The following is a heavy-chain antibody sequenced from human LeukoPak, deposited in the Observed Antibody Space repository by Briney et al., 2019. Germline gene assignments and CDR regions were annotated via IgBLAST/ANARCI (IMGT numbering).Heavy chain of an antibody. V-gene: IGHV3-21*01. Sequence: GGSLRLSCAASGFTFSNHWMSWVRQAPGKGLEWVSSISSSGSYIYYADSVKGRFTISRDNAKHSLYLQMNSLRAEDTAVYYCARDRWGDYPSDAFDIWGQGTMVTVSS. D-gene: IGHD4-17*01. CDR3: ARDRWGDYPSDAFDI. CDR1: GFTFSNHW. CDR2: ISSSGSYI. J-gene: IGHJ3*02.